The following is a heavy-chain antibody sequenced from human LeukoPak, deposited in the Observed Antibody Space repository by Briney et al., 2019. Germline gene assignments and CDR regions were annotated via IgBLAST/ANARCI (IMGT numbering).Heavy chain of an antibody. V-gene: IGHV1-46*01. Sequence: ASVKLSCKASGYTFTSYFLHWVRQAPGQGLEWLGIINPTSGSTTYAQKFLGRVTVTRDRSTSTVYMALNSLRSEDTAVYYCARDGGYSSGYYRGLYWGQGTLVTVSS. D-gene: IGHD6-19*01. CDR1: GYTFTSYF. J-gene: IGHJ4*02. CDR3: ARDGGYSSGYYRGLY. CDR2: INPTSGST.